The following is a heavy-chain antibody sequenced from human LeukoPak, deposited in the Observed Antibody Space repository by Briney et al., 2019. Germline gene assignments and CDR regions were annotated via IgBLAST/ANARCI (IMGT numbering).Heavy chain of an antibody. D-gene: IGHD3-22*01. V-gene: IGHV1-69*04. CDR1: GGTFSSYA. Sequence: SVKVSCKASGGTFSSYAISWVRQAPGQGLEWMGRIIPILGIANYARKFQGRVTITADKSTSTAYMELSSLRSEDTAVYYCASPSDGYYDSSGYFSFWGQGTLVTVSS. CDR3: ASPSDGYYDSSGYFSF. CDR2: IIPILGIA. J-gene: IGHJ4*02.